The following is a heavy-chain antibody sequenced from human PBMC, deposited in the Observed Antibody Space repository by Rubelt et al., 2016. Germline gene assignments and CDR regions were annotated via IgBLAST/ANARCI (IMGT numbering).Heavy chain of an antibody. V-gene: IGHV3-48*01. D-gene: IGHD1-26*01. CDR2: ISSSSSTI. CDR3: AKDWYSGSPDAFDI. CDR1: GFTFSSYS. Sequence: VQLVESGGGVVQPGRSLRLSCAASGFTFSSYSMNWVRQAPGKGLEWVSYISSSSSTIYYEDSVKGRFTISRDNAKNSLYLQMNSLRVEDTAVYYCAKDWYSGSPDAFDIWGRGTMVTVSS. J-gene: IGHJ3*02.